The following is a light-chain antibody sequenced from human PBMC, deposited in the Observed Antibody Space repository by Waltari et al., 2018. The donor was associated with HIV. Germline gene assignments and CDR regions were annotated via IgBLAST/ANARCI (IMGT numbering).Light chain of an antibody. V-gene: IGLV1-51*01. Sequence: QSVLTQPPSVSAAPGQKVTLSCPGSRSNIGTNYVTWFQQFPGTAPKLLIHDNNKRRSGIPDRFSGSKSGTSATLGITGLQTGDEADYYCGSWDNTLSAGVFGGGTKLTVL. CDR3: GSWDNTLSAGV. CDR1: RSNIGTNY. J-gene: IGLJ2*01. CDR2: DNN.